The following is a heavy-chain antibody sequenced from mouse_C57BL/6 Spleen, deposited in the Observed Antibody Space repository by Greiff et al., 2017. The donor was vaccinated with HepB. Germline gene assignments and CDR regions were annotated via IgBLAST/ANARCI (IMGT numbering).Heavy chain of an antibody. CDR2: IDPSDSYT. V-gene: IGHV1-69*01. Sequence: QVQLKQPGAELVMPGASVKLSCKASGYTFTSYWMHWVKQRPGQGLAWIGEIDPSDSYTNYNQKFKGKSTLTVDKSSSTAYMQLSSLTSEDSAVYYCARHGSSFWYFDVWGTGTTVTVSS. CDR3: ARHGSSFWYFDV. D-gene: IGHD1-1*01. CDR1: GYTFTSYW. J-gene: IGHJ1*03.